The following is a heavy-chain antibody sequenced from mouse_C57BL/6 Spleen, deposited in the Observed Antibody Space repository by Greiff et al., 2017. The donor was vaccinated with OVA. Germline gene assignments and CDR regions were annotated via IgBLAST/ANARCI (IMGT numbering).Heavy chain of an antibody. Sequence: EVQVVESGAELVRPGASVKLSCTASGFNIKDDYMHWVKQRPEQGLEWIGWIDPENGDTEYASKFQGKATITADTSSNTAYLQLSSLTSEDTAVYYCTTDYDYDSYWGQGTLVTVSA. D-gene: IGHD2-4*01. J-gene: IGHJ3*01. CDR3: TTDYDYDSY. CDR1: GFNIKDDY. CDR2: IDPENGDT. V-gene: IGHV14-4*01.